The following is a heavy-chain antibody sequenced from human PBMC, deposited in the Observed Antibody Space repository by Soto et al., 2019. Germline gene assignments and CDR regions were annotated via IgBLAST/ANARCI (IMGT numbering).Heavy chain of an antibody. CDR1: GASLGGFH. V-gene: IGHV4-34*12. J-gene: IGHJ3*02. D-gene: IGHD3-16*01. CDR3: ARSPLGYDYVRQTWREVGDSFDI. Sequence: SETLSLTCAIYGASLGGFHWTWLRQAPGKGLEWIGELIHGGSTNYNPSLKGRVSFSLDTSKNQFSLHLMSVTAADTAVYYCARSPLGYDYVRQTWREVGDSFDIWGRGTLVT. CDR2: LIHGGST.